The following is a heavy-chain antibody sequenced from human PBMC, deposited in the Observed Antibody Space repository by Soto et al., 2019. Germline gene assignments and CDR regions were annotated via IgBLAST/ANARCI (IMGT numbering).Heavy chain of an antibody. CDR2: MNPSTGST. D-gene: IGHD1-7*01. CDR3: ARGRLVAGTVDY. CDR1: GYTFTSYD. Sequence: QVQLVQSGAEVKKPGASVKVSCKASGYTFTSYDIKWVRQATGQGLEWMGWMNPSTGSTGFAQKFQGRVTMISNTSISTAYLELSSLTSEDPAFYYCARGRLVAGTVDYWGQGTLVTVSS. V-gene: IGHV1-8*01. J-gene: IGHJ4*02.